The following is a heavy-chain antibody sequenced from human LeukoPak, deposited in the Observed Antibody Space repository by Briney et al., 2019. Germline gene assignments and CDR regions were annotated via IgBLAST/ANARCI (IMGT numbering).Heavy chain of an antibody. V-gene: IGHV3-11*04. D-gene: IGHD1-26*01. J-gene: IGHJ3*02. Sequence: KPGGSLRLSCVASGYMFNTYYMSWIRQSPEKELEWLSYISHSGSTIYYADSVKGRFTISRDNAKNSLYLQMNSLRAEDTAVYYCARARTRYSGSYGGAFDIWGQGTMVTVSS. CDR1: GYMFNTYY. CDR2: ISHSGSTI. CDR3: ARARTRYSGSYGGAFDI.